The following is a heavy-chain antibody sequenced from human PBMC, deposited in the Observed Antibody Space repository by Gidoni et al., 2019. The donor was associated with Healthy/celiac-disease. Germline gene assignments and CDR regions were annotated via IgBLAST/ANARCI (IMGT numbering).Heavy chain of an antibody. CDR1: DYTFPRYD. V-gene: IGHV1-8*01. J-gene: IGHJ5*02. CDR3: ARVRTMIGSGWFDP. Sequence: QVQLAQSRSEVWKPEASVHVSCTSSDYTFPRYDITWVRKDTGEGLEWMGWINPNSGNTGYYQKFQSSVSMIRNTYISTAYMVLSSRRSDDTAVDYCARVRTMIGSGWFDPWGQGTLVTVSS. CDR2: INPNSGNT. D-gene: IGHD3-22*01.